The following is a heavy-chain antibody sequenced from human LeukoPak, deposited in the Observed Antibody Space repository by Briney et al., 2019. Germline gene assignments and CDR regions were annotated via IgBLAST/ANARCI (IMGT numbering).Heavy chain of an antibody. V-gene: IGHV1-8*03. D-gene: IGHD5-18*01. CDR2: MNPNSGNT. CDR3: ARENTAMVYFDY. J-gene: IGHJ4*02. Sequence: ASVKVSCKASGYTFTSYDTNWVRQATGQGLEWMGWMNPNSGNTGYAQKFRGRVTITRNTSISTAYMELSSLRSEDTAVYYCARENTAMVYFDYWGQGTLVTVSS. CDR1: GYTFTSYD.